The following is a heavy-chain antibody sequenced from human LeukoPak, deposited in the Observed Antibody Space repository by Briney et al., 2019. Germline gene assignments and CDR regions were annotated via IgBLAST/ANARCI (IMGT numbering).Heavy chain of an antibody. CDR1: GYSFTNYW. Sequence: GESLKISCQGSGYSFTNYWIGWVRQMPGKGLEWSGNINPADSYITHSPSFQGQVTFSADKSINTAYLQLTSLEASDTAMYYCARHFSSAWFGYWGQGTLVTVSS. CDR3: ARHFSSAWFGY. J-gene: IGHJ4*02. D-gene: IGHD2-2*01. CDR2: INPADSYI. V-gene: IGHV5-51*01.